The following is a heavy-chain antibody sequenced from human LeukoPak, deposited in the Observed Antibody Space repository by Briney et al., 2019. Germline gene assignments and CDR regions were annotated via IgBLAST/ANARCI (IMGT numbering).Heavy chain of an antibody. CDR1: GFSFSTYA. D-gene: IGHD3-10*01. Sequence: GGSLRLSCAASGFSFSTYAMTWVRQAPGKGLEWVSAISGSGDNTYYADSVKGRFTISRDNSKNTLYLQMNSLGAEDTAVYYCAKPFQQLFLWFGELSVWGQGTLVTVSS. CDR3: AKPFQQLFLWFGELSV. CDR2: ISGSGDNT. V-gene: IGHV3-23*01. J-gene: IGHJ4*02.